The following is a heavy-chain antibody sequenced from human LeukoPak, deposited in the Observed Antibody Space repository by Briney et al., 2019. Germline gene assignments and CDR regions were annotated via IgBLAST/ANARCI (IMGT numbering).Heavy chain of an antibody. V-gene: IGHV4-34*01. J-gene: IGHJ1*01. CDR3: VRGFCRGDSCYSAEYFQH. CDR1: GDSFSGYY. CDR2: IIHNGSR. D-gene: IGHD2-15*01. Sequence: SETLSLTCDVYGDSFSGYYWTWIRQTPEKGLEGIGEIIHNGSRSVNPSLESRVTISVDTSKNQFSLKLTSVTAADTSVYYCVRGFCRGDSCYSAEYFQHWGQGTLVTVSS.